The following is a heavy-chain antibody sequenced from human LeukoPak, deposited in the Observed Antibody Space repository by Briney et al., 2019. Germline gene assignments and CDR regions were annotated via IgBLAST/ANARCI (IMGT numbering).Heavy chain of an antibody. CDR1: GYTFTSRY. CDR2: INPSGGST. Sequence: ASVKVSCKASGYTFTSRYVHWVRQAPGQGLEWMGMINPSGGSTRYAQKFQGRVTMTRDTSTSTVHMELSSLRSEDTAVYYCARSVPYGTTWYGRSDLWGQGTLVTVSS. D-gene: IGHD6-13*01. J-gene: IGHJ5*02. CDR3: ARSVPYGTTWYGRSDL. V-gene: IGHV1-46*01.